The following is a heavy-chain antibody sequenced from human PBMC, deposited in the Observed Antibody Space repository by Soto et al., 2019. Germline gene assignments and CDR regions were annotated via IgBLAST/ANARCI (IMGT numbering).Heavy chain of an antibody. D-gene: IGHD6-13*01. J-gene: IGHJ4*02. V-gene: IGHV4-34*01. Sequence: QVQLQQWGAGLLRPAETLSLTCAVYGGSFSGYYWTWIHQPPGKGLEWIGEINQSGFTSYNPSLESRVIMSVDTSKNQFSLRLSSVTAADTAVYYCARFPFDRSSWTNPRYFDYWGQGTLVTVSS. CDR3: ARFPFDRSSWTNPRYFDY. CDR1: GGSFSGYY. CDR2: INQSGFT.